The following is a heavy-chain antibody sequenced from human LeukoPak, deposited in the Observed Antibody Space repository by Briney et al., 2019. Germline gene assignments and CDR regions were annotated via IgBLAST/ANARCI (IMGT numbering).Heavy chain of an antibody. Sequence: ASVKVSCKASGYTFTGYYMHWVRQATAQGLAWMGWINPNSGNTGYAQKFQGRVTMTRNTSISTAYLELSSLRSEDTAVYYCAREGGNWYNWFDPWGQGTLVTVSS. CDR3: AREGGNWYNWFDP. D-gene: IGHD1-1*01. J-gene: IGHJ5*02. CDR1: GYTFTGYY. V-gene: IGHV1-8*02. CDR2: INPNSGNT.